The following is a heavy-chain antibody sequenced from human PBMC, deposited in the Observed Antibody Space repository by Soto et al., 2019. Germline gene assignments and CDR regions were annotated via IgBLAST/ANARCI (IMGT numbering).Heavy chain of an antibody. CDR2: IYSGGNT. D-gene: IGHD6-19*01. CDR3: ARRHSSGWYYFDY. J-gene: IGHJ4*02. V-gene: IGHV3-66*01. CDR1: GFTISSND. Sequence: EVQLVDSGGGLVQPGGSLTLSCAASGFTISSNDMSWVRQAPGKGLEWVSLIYSGGNTYYSDSVKSRFTISRDNSKNTLYLQMNSLRAEDTAVYYCARRHSSGWYYFDYWGQGTLVTVSS.